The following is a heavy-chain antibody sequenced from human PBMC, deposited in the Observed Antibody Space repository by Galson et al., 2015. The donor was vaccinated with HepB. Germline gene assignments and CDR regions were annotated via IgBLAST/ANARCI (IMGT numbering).Heavy chain of an antibody. CDR2: INAGNGNT. Sequence: SVKVSCKASGYTFTSYAMHWVRQAPGQRLEWMGWINAGNGNTKYSQKFQGRVTITRDTSASTAYMELSSLRSEDTAVYYCASRGLYCSSTSCYEWGPAYYYYGMDVWCQGTTVTVSS. CDR1: GYTFTSYA. V-gene: IGHV1-3*01. J-gene: IGHJ6*02. D-gene: IGHD2-2*01. CDR3: ASRGLYCSSTSCYEWGPAYYYYGMDV.